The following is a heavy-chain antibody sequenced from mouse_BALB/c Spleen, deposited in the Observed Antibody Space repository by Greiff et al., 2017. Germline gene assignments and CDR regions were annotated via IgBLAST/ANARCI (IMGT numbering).Heavy chain of an antibody. Sequence: EVKVVESGGGLVQPGGSRKLSCAASGFTFSSFGMHWVRQAPEKGLEWVAYISSGSSTIYYADTVKGRCTISRDNPKNTLFLQMTSLRSEDTAMYYCARDSDGNYYFDYWGQGTTLTVSS. D-gene: IGHD2-1*01. V-gene: IGHV5-17*02. J-gene: IGHJ2*01. CDR1: GFTFSSFG. CDR2: ISSGSSTI. CDR3: ARDSDGNYYFDY.